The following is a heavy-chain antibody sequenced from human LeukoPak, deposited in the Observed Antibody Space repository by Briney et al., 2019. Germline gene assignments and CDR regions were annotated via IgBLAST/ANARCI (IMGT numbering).Heavy chain of an antibody. J-gene: IGHJ4*02. Sequence: GGSLRLSCAASGFTFSSYEMNWVRQAPGKGLEWISYISSSGSSISYADSVKGRFTISRDNSKNTLYLQMNSLRAEDTAVYYCAKDPHAANFRYYFEYWGQGTPLTVSS. D-gene: IGHD2-15*01. V-gene: IGHV3-48*03. CDR2: ISSSGSSI. CDR1: GFTFSSYE. CDR3: AKDPHAANFRYYFEY.